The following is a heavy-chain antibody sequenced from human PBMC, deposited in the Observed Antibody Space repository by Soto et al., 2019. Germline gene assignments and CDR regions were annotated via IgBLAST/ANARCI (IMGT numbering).Heavy chain of an antibody. CDR2: SYYSGST. CDR3: ARLDEYSHYMDV. D-gene: IGHD2-21*01. CDR1: GGSISSYY. V-gene: IGHV4-59*08. J-gene: IGHJ6*03. Sequence: QVQLQESGPGLVKPSETLSLTCTVSGGSISSYYWTWIRQPPGKGLAWIGYSYYSGSTNYNPSLKSRVTISVATSKTQFSLKLRSAPAADTAVYYCARLDEYSHYMDVWGKGTTVTVSS.